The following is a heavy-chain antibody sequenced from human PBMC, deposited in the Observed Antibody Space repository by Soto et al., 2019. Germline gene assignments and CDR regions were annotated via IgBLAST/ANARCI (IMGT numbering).Heavy chain of an antibody. CDR1: GGTFNTYT. CDR2: IIPTLGIT. D-gene: IGHD5-12*01. J-gene: IGHJ4*02. CDR3: AGSSGYGYGY. Sequence: QVQLVQSGAEVKKPGSSVKVSCKASGGTFNTYTLSWVRQAPGQGLEWMGRIIPTLGITDYAQKFQGRVTITADKSTSTAYVELSSLRSEDTAVYYCAGSSGYGYGYWGQGTLVTVSS. V-gene: IGHV1-69*02.